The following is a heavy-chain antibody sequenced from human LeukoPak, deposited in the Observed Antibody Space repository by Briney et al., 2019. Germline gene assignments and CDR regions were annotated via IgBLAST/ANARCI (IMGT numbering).Heavy chain of an antibody. Sequence: GASVKVSCKASGYTFTSYGISWVRQAPGQGLEWMGWISAYNGNTNYAQKLQGRVTMTTDTSTSTAYMELRSLRSDYTAVHYCARAPFYYYGSGSYSDYWGQGTLVTVSS. V-gene: IGHV1-18*01. D-gene: IGHD3-10*01. J-gene: IGHJ4*02. CDR3: ARAPFYYYGSGSYSDY. CDR1: GYTFTSYG. CDR2: ISAYNGNT.